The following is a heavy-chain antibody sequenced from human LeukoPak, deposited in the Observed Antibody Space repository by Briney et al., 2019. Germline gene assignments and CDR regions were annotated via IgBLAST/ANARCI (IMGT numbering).Heavy chain of an antibody. V-gene: IGHV3-49*04. D-gene: IGHD3-10*01. CDR2: IRSKAYGGTT. Sequence: GRSLRLSCTASGFTFGDYAMSWVRQAPGKGLEWVGFIRSKAYGGTTEYAASVKGRFTISRDDSKGIAYLQMNSLKTEDTAVYYCTRDTEWFGEFPWGQGTLVTVSS. CDR1: GFTFGDYA. J-gene: IGHJ5*02. CDR3: TRDTEWFGEFP.